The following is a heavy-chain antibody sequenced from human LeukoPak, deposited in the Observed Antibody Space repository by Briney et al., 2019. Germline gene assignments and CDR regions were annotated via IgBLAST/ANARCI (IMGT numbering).Heavy chain of an antibody. CDR2: IYPGDSDT. CDR3: ARHSYDSSGYYYLIDY. J-gene: IGHJ4*02. Sequence: GESLKISCKGSGYSFTSYWIGWVRQMPGKGLEWMGIIYPGDSDTRYSPSFQGQVTISADRSISTAYLQWSSLKASGTAMYYCARHSYDSSGYYYLIDYWGQGTLVTVSS. D-gene: IGHD3-22*01. CDR1: GYSFTSYW. V-gene: IGHV5-51*01.